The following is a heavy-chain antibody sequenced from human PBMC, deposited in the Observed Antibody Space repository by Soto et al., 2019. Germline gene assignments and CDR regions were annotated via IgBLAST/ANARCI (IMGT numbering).Heavy chain of an antibody. V-gene: IGHV1-18*01. Sequence: ASVKVSCKASGYTFTSYGISWVRQAPGQGLEWMGWISAYNGNTNYAQKLQGRVTMTTDTSTSTAYMELRSLRSDDTAVYYCARDIMAEGYCSGGSCDGGGAFDIWGQGTMVTVPS. CDR3: ARDIMAEGYCSGGSCDGGGAFDI. CDR2: ISAYNGNT. CDR1: GYTFTSYG. D-gene: IGHD2-15*01. J-gene: IGHJ3*02.